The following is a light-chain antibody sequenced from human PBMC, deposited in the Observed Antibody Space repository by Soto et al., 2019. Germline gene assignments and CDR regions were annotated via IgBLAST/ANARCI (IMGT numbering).Light chain of an antibody. CDR2: SNN. V-gene: IGLV1-44*01. CDR3: AAWDDSLNGPHYV. J-gene: IGLJ1*01. Sequence: QSVLTQPPSASGTPGQRVTISCSGSSSNIETNTVSWFQQLPRTAPKLLIYSNNQRPSGVLDRFSGSKSGTSASLAISGLQSEDEADYYCAAWDDSLNGPHYVFGTGTKLTVL. CDR1: SSNIETNT.